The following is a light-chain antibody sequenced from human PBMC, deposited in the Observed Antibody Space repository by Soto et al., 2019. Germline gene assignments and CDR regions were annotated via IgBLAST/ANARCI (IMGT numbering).Light chain of an antibody. CDR2: EVS. Sequence: QSALTQPASVSGSPGQSITISCTGTSSDIGGYTYVSWYQQHPGKVPKLMIYEVSNRPSGVSTRFSGSKSGNTASLTISGLQAEDEADYYCSSYTTTSTGVFGGGTKVTVL. V-gene: IGLV2-14*01. CDR3: SSYTTTSTGV. J-gene: IGLJ3*02. CDR1: SSDIGGYTY.